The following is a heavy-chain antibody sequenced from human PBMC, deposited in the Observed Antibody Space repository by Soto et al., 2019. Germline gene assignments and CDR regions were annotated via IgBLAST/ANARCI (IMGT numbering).Heavy chain of an antibody. CDR1: GFTFSSYG. CDR3: AAVYSSGWYFDY. D-gene: IGHD6-19*01. CDR2: IWYDGSNK. J-gene: IGHJ4*02. Sequence: QVQLVESGGGVVQPGRSLRLSCAASGFTFSSYGMHWVRQAPGKGLEWVAGIWYDGSNKYYADSVKGRFTISRDNSKNTLYLQMNSLRAEDTAVYYCAAVYSSGWYFDYWGQGTLVTVSS. V-gene: IGHV3-33*01.